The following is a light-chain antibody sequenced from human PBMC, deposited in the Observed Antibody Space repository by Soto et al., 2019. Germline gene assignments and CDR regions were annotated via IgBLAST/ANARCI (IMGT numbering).Light chain of an antibody. CDR1: SSDIGGYNY. CDR3: SSYTSSSTYV. Sequence: LTQPASVSGSPGQSIAISCTGTSSDIGGYNYVSWYQQHPGKAPKLMICEVSNRPSGVSNRFSGSKSGNTASLTISGLQAEDEADYYCSSYTSSSTYVFGTGTKVTVL. V-gene: IGLV2-14*01. CDR2: EVS. J-gene: IGLJ1*01.